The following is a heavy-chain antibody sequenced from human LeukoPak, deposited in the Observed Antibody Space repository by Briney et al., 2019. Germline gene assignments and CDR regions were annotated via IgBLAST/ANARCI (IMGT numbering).Heavy chain of an antibody. J-gene: IGHJ4*02. V-gene: IGHV1-2*02. CDR2: INPNSGGT. Sequence: ASVKVSCKASGYTFTGYYMHWVRQAPGQGLEWMGWINPNSGGTNYAQKFQGRVTMTRDTSISTAYMELSRLRSDDTAVYYCASPLDCSGGSCYYAAFDYWGQGTLVTVSS. D-gene: IGHD2-15*01. CDR1: GYTFTGYY. CDR3: ASPLDCSGGSCYYAAFDY.